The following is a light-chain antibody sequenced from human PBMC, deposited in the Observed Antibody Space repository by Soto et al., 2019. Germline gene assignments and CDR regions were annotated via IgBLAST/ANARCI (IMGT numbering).Light chain of an antibody. Sequence: QSALTQPASVSGSPGQSITISCTGTSSDVGGYNYVSWYQQYPGKAPKLMIYEVSNRPSGVSNRFSGSKSGNTASLTISGFQAEDEADYYCSSYTSSGTLMVFGGGTKLTVL. CDR1: SSDVGGYNY. J-gene: IGLJ2*01. V-gene: IGLV2-14*01. CDR3: SSYTSSGTLMV. CDR2: EVS.